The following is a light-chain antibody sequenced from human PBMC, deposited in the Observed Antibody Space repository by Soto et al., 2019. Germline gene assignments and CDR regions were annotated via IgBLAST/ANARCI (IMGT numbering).Light chain of an antibody. CDR3: HQYCSSPRT. V-gene: IGKV3-20*01. CDR2: GAS. Sequence: IVVTHCPLTLSSSPGVRATLSCGASLSFISNYLAWYQQKPGQAPRLLIYGASTRATGIPDRFSGSGSGTDFTLTISRLEPEDFAVYYCHQYCSSPRTFGQGTKVDIK. J-gene: IGKJ1*01. CDR1: LSFISNY.